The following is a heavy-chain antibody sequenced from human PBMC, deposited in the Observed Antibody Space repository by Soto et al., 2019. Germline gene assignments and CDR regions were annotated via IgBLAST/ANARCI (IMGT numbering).Heavy chain of an antibody. Sequence: ASVKVFCKASGYTFSSYAISWVRQAPGQGLEWMGGIIPIFGTANYAQKFQGRVTITADESTSTAYMELSSLRSEDTAVYYCARDEYCSSTSCYRGGGWFDPWGHGTLVTVSS. CDR3: ARDEYCSSTSCYRGGGWFDP. J-gene: IGHJ5*02. V-gene: IGHV1-69*13. CDR1: GYTFSSYA. CDR2: IIPIFGTA. D-gene: IGHD2-2*01.